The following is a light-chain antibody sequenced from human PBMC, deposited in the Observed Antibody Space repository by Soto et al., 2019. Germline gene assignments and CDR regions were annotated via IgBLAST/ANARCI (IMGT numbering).Light chain of an antibody. V-gene: IGLV1-36*01. Sequence: QPVLTQPPSVSEAPRQRGTISCSGSSSNIGNNAVNWYQQLPGKAPKLLIYYDDLLPSGVSDRFSGSKSGTSASLAISGLQSEDEADYYCAAWDDSLNGPVFGGGTKLTVL. J-gene: IGLJ2*01. CDR1: SSNIGNNA. CDR2: YDD. CDR3: AAWDDSLNGPV.